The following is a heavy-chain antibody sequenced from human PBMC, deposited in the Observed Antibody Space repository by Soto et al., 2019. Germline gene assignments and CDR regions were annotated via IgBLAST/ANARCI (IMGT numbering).Heavy chain of an antibody. J-gene: IGHJ3*02. CDR1: GYTFTSYD. CDR3: ANSSPGYSSRYDAFDI. CDR2: MNPNSGNT. V-gene: IGHV1-8*01. D-gene: IGHD6-19*01. Sequence: ASVKVSCKASGYTFTSYDINWVRQATGQGLEWMGWMNPNSGNTGYAQKFQGRVTMTRNTSISTAYMELSSLRSEDTAVYYCANSSPGYSSRYDAFDIRGQGTMVTVS.